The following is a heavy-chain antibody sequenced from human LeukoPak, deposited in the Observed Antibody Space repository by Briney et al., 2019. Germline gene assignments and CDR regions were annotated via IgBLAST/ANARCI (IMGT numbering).Heavy chain of an antibody. Sequence: SETLSLTCAVYGGSFSGYYWSWIRQPPGKGLEWIGEINHSGSTNYNPSLKSRVTISVDTSKNQFSLKLSSVTAADTAVYYCARAGDGAYYDFWSGYSFDYWGQGTLVTVSS. CDR1: GGSFSGYY. CDR3: ARAGDGAYYDFWSGYSFDY. D-gene: IGHD3-3*01. V-gene: IGHV4-34*01. J-gene: IGHJ4*02. CDR2: INHSGST.